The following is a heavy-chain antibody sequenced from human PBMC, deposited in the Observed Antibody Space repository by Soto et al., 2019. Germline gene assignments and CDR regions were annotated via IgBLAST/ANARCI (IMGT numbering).Heavy chain of an antibody. CDR2: IIPILGIA. CDR3: ARDRQQLDYYYYGMDV. Sequence: QVQLVQSWAEVEKPGSSVKVSCKASGGTFSSYTISWVRQAPGQGLEWMGRIIPILGIANYAQKFQGRVTITADKSTSTAYMELSSLRSEDTAVYYCARDRQQLDYYYYGMDVWGQGTTVTVSS. J-gene: IGHJ6*02. CDR1: GGTFSSYT. V-gene: IGHV1-69*08. D-gene: IGHD6-13*01.